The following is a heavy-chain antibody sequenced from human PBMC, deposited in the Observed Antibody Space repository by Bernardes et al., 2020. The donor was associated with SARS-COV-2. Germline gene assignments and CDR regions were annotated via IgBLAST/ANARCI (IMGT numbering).Heavy chain of an antibody. Sequence: SETLSLTCTVSGGSISSYYWSWIRQPPGKGLEWIGYIYYSGSTNYNPSLKSRVTISVDTSKNQFSLKLSSVTAADTAVYYCARNGRTRDFYDILTGNTYYYDGMDVWGQGTTVTVSS. V-gene: IGHV4-59*01. J-gene: IGHJ6*02. CDR1: GGSISSYY. CDR2: IYYSGST. D-gene: IGHD3-9*01. CDR3: ARNGRTRDFYDILTGNTYYYDGMDV.